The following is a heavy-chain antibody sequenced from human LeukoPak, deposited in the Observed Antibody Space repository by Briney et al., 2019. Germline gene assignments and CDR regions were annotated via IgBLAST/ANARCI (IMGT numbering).Heavy chain of an antibody. V-gene: IGHV4-59*01. CDR3: ARVGVEMATVIFDY. J-gene: IGHJ4*02. D-gene: IGHD5-24*01. Sequence: SETPSLTCTVSGGSISSYYWSRIRQPPGKGLEWIGYIYYRGSTNYNPSLKSRVTISVDTSKNQFSLKLSSVTAADTAVYYCARVGVEMATVIFDYWGQGTLVTVSS. CDR1: GGSISSYY. CDR2: IYYRGST.